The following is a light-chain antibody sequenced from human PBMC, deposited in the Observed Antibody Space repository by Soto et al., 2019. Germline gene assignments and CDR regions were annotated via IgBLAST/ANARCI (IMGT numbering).Light chain of an antibody. Sequence: ENVLKQSPATLSLYPGEKAALSCRASQSVSNYVAWDQQKPGQAPRLLIYDASNRATGIPARFSGSGSGTDFTLTISSLEPEDFAVYYCQQRSNWLFGPGTKVDI. V-gene: IGKV3-11*01. CDR3: QQRSNWL. CDR1: QSVSNY. CDR2: DAS. J-gene: IGKJ3*01.